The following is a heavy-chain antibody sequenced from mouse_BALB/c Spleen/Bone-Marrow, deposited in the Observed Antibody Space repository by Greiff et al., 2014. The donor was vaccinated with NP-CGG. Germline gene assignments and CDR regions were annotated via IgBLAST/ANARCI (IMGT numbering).Heavy chain of an antibody. D-gene: IGHD1-1*01. CDR2: IDPANGNT. V-gene: IGHV14-3*02. CDR1: GFNIKDTY. J-gene: IGHJ3*01. CDR3: ASYYYGSSSFAY. Sequence: EVQLVESGAELVKPGASVKLSCTASGFNIKDTYMHRVKQRPEQGLEWIGRIDPANGNTKYDPKFQGKATITADTSSNTAYLQLSSLTSEDTAVYYCASYYYGSSSFAYWGQGTLVTVSA.